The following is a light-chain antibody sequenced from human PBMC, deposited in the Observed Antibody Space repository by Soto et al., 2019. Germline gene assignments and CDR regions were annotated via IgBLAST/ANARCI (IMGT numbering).Light chain of an antibody. V-gene: IGKV2-28*01. CDR3: MQALQTHT. J-gene: IGKJ2*01. Sequence: DIVMTQSPLSLPVTPGEPASISCRSSQSLLHSNGYNYLDWYLQKPGQSPQLLIYLGSTRASGVPGRFSGSASGTDFTLKINRVEADDVGVYYCMQALQTHTFGQGTKLEI. CDR1: QSLLHSNGYNY. CDR2: LGS.